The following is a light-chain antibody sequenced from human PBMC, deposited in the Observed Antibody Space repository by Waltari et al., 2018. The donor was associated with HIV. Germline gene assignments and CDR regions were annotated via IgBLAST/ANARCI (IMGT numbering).Light chain of an antibody. J-gene: IGLJ2*01. CDR2: LNSDGSH. V-gene: IGLV4-69*01. Sequence: QLVLTQSPSASASLGASVKLTCPLSSGHSSHAIAWHQQQPEKGPRYLLKLNSDGSHSKGDGSPDRVAGSSAGAGRYLTSSSRQSEDEADYYCQTWGTGIQVFGGGTKLTVL. CDR1: SGHSSHA. CDR3: QTWGTGIQV.